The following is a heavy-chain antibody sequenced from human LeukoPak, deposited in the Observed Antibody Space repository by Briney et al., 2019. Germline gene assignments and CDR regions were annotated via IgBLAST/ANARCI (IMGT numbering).Heavy chain of an antibody. CDR3: ARAGAVVDNWFDP. D-gene: IGHD2-15*01. CDR2: ISAYNGKT. J-gene: IGHJ5*02. V-gene: IGHV1-18*01. CDR1: GYTFTSYG. Sequence: ASVKVSCKASGYTFTSYGISWVRQAPGQGLEGMGWISAYNGKTKYAQKLQDRVTMTTDTSTTTAYMELRSLTSDDTAVYYCARAGAVVDNWFDPWAREPWSPSPQ.